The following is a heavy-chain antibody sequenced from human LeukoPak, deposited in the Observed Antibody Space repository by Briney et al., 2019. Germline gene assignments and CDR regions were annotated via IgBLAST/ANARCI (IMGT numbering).Heavy chain of an antibody. V-gene: IGHV3-30-3*01. Sequence: GGSLRLSCAASGFTFSSYAMHWVRQAPGKGLEWVAVISYDGSNKYYADSVKGRFTISRDNSKNTLNLQMNSLRAEDTAVYYCARAEYDRSGSIYYYYGMDIWGQGTTVTVSS. CDR1: GFTFSSYA. CDR2: ISYDGSNK. J-gene: IGHJ6*02. CDR3: ARAEYDRSGSIYYYYGMDI. D-gene: IGHD3-22*01.